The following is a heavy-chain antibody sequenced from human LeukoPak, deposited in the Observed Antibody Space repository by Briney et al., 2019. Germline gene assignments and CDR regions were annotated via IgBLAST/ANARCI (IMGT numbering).Heavy chain of an antibody. V-gene: IGHV1-69*01. J-gene: IGHJ6*03. D-gene: IGHD3-3*01. CDR2: IIPIFGTA. Sequence: GSSVKVSCKASGGTFSSYAISWVRQAPGQGLEWMGGIIPIFGTANYAQKFQGRVTITADESTSTAYMELSSLRSEDTAVYYCARKVFWRGSSTYYYYNRAVGGKGPT. CDR1: GGTFSSYA. CDR3: ARKVFWRGSSTYYYYNRAV.